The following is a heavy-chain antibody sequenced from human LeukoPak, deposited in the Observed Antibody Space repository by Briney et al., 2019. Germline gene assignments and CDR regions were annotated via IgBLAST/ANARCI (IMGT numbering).Heavy chain of an antibody. CDR1: GYTFSRYG. J-gene: IGHJ5*02. CDR3: AREGFDP. CDR2: INAGNENT. V-gene: IGHV1-3*01. Sequence: ASVKVSCKASGYTFSRYGMHWVRQAPGQRLEWMGWINAGNENTKYSQKFQGRVSITRDTSASTAYMELSSLTSEDTAVYYCAREGFDPWGQGTLVTVSS.